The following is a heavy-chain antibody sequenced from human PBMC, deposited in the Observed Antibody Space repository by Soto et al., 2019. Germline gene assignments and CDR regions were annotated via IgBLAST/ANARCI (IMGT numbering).Heavy chain of an antibody. CDR2: IYYSGST. CDR3: EREPAGGWYMAYDY. V-gene: IGHV4-59*01. Sequence: SLTCPVSGGSISSYYWSWIRRPPGKGLEWSGYIYYSGSTNYNPSLKSRVTISVDTSKNQFALKLSSVTAADPAVYYCEREPAGGWYMAYDYWGQGTLATVSS. J-gene: IGHJ4*02. D-gene: IGHD6-19*01. CDR1: GGSISSYY.